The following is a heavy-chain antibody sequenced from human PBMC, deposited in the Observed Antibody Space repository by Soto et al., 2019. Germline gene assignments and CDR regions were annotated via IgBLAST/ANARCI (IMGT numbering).Heavy chain of an antibody. CDR2: IYYSGST. J-gene: IGHJ6*02. CDR3: ARAMVRGVTVDYGMDV. Sequence: QVQLQESGPGLVKPSQTLSLTCTVSGGSISSGDYYWSWIRQPPGKGLEWIGYIYYSGSTYYNQSLKSRVTISVDTSKNQFSLKLSSVTAADTAVYYCARAMVRGVTVDYGMDVWGQGTTVTVSS. D-gene: IGHD3-10*01. CDR1: GGSISSGDYY. V-gene: IGHV4-30-4*01.